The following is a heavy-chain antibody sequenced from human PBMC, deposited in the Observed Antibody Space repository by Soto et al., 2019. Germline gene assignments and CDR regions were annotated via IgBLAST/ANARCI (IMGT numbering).Heavy chain of an antibody. Sequence: SETLSLTCGVSGGSLSGATYSWNWIRQPPGKGLEWIGYIFPSGTTYYNPSLKSRVTISIDVSKNQFSLSLRTLTAADTAVYYCARSREFDYWSQGTLVTVSS. CDR1: GGSLSGATYS. CDR2: IFPSGTT. J-gene: IGHJ4*02. CDR3: ARSREFDY. V-gene: IGHV4-30-2*01.